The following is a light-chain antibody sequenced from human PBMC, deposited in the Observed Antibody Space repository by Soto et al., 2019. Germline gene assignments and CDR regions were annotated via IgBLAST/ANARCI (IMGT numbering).Light chain of an antibody. CDR3: VLYMGSGISV. CDR2: STN. J-gene: IGLJ3*02. Sequence: QTVVTQEPSFSVSPGGTVTLTCALSSGSVSTSYYPSWYQQTPGQPPRTLIYSTNTRSPGVPDRFSGSILGNKAALTITGAQAEDECDYYCVLYMGSGISVFGGGTKVTVL. V-gene: IGLV8-61*01. CDR1: SGSVSTSYY.